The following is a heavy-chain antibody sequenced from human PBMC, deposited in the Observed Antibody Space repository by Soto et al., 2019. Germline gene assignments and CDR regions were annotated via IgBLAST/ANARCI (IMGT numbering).Heavy chain of an antibody. CDR1: GGSISSYY. D-gene: IGHD3-9*01. V-gene: IGHV4-59*08. CDR2: IYCSGST. CDR3: ARLADYDILTGTFDY. Sequence: PSETLSLTCTVSGGSISSYYWSWIRQPPGKGLEWIGYIYCSGSTNYNPSLKSRVTISVDTSKNQFSLKLSSVTAADTAVYYCARLADYDILTGTFDYWGQGTLVTVSS. J-gene: IGHJ4*02.